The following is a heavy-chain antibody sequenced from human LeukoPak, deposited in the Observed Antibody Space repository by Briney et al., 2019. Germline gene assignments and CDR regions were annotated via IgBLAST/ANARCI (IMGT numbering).Heavy chain of an antibody. D-gene: IGHD3-22*01. CDR2: IIPIFGTA. V-gene: IGHV1-69*05. Sequence: SVKVSCKASGGTFSSYAISWVRQAPGQGLEWMGGIIPIFGTANYAQKFQGRVTITTDESTSTAYMELSSLRSEDTAVYYCARAQWLLLAFDHWGQGTLVTVSS. CDR1: GGTFSSYA. J-gene: IGHJ4*02. CDR3: ARAQWLLLAFDH.